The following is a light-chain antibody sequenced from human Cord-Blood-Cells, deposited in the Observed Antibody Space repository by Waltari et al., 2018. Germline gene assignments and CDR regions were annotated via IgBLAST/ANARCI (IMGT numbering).Light chain of an antibody. CDR3: QVWDSSSDHYV. Sequence: SYVLTQPPSVSVAPGKTARITCGGNNIGSKSVHWYQQKPGQATVLVIYYDSDRPSGIPERCSGSNSGNTATLTISRVEAGDEADYYCQVWDSSSDHYVFGTGTKVTVL. V-gene: IGLV3-21*04. CDR2: YDS. CDR1: NIGSKS. J-gene: IGLJ1*01.